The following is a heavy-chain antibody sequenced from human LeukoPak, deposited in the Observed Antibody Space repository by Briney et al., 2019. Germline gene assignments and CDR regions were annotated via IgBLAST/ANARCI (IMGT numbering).Heavy chain of an antibody. CDR3: ASAVTTKKDY. V-gene: IGHV3-21*01. CDR2: ISSGSSYI. D-gene: IGHD4-17*01. Sequence: PGGSLRLSCAASGFTFSSYSMNWVRQAPGKGLEWVSSISSGSSYIYYADSVKGRFTISRDNAKNSLYLQMNSLRAEDTAVYYCASAVTTKKDYWGQGTLVTVSS. CDR1: GFTFSSYS. J-gene: IGHJ4*02.